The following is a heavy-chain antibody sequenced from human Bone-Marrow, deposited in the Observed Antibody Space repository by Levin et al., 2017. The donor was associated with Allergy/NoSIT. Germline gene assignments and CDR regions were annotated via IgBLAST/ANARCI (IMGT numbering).Heavy chain of an antibody. J-gene: IGHJ4*02. CDR2: VGHNGDA. CDR1: GGSFSAYR. D-gene: IGHD5-24*01. CDR3: ARLRDDYNYSPDH. V-gene: IGHV4-34*01. Sequence: SQTLSLTCAMSGGSFSAYRWSWVRQTPGKGLEWIGEVGHNGDANYNPSFKSRVTISVVKSKTQFSLSLISLTAADTGFYYCARLRDDYNYSPDHWGQGTLVTVSS.